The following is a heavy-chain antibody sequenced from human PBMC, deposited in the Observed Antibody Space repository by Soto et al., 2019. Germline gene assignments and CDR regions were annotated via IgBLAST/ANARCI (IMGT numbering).Heavy chain of an antibody. V-gene: IGHV4-34*01. CDR2: INPSGST. CDR3: AGQSKADIVATIDAY. CDR1: GGSFSGYY. J-gene: IGHJ4*02. D-gene: IGHD5-12*01. Sequence: QVQLQQWGAGLLKPSETLSLTCAVYGGSFSGYYWSCIRQPPGQGLEWIGEINPSGSTNYHPSLKSRVTISVDTSKNQFSLKLSSVTAADTAVYYCAGQSKADIVATIDAYWCQGTLVTVSS.